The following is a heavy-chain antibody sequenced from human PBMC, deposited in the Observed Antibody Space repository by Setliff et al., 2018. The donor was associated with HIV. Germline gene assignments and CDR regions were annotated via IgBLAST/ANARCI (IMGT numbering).Heavy chain of an antibody. Sequence: SETLSLTCSVSGDSLIGHWWWSWIRQPPGKGLEWTGNIHYSGTTHYNPSLRSRVTISVDTSKNQFSLKLSSVTAADTAVYYCARQGDGYNLYHVYYFDYWGQGTLVTVSS. CDR2: IHYSGTT. CDR3: ARQGDGYNLYHVYYFDY. D-gene: IGHD5-12*01. J-gene: IGHJ4*02. V-gene: IGHV4-59*08. CDR1: GDSLIGHW.